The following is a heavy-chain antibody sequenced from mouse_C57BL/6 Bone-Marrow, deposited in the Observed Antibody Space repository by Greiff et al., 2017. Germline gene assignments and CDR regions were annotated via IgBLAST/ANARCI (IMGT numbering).Heavy chain of an antibody. V-gene: IGHV5-6*01. J-gene: IGHJ3*01. Sequence: EVQRVESGGDLVKPGGSLKLSCAASGFTFSSYGMSWVRQTPDKRLEWVATISSGGSYTYYPDSVKGRFTISRDNAKNTLYLQMSSLKSEDTAMYYCARHPPYYYGSSYVVWFAYWGQGTLVTVSA. D-gene: IGHD1-1*01. CDR2: ISSGGSYT. CDR3: ARHPPYYYGSSYVVWFAY. CDR1: GFTFSSYG.